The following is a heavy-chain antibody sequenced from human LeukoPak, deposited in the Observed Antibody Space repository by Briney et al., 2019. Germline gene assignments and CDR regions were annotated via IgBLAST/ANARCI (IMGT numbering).Heavy chain of an antibody. J-gene: IGHJ4*02. CDR2: ISGGGGST. V-gene: IGHV3-23*01. CDR1: GFTFSSYA. D-gene: IGHD5-18*01. CDR3: AKVDTAMVIFDY. Sequence: PGGSLRLSCAASGFTFSSYAMSWVRQAPGKGPEWVSAISGGGGSTYYADSVKGRFTISRDNSKNTLYLQMNSLRAEDTAVYYCAKVDTAMVIFDYWGQGTLVTVSS.